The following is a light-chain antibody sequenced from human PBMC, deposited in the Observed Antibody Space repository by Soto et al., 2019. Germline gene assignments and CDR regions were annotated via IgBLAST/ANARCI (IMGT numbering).Light chain of an antibody. CDR1: SSDVGGYNY. CDR2: GVN. CDR3: NSYAGSNNVV. Sequence: QSVLTQPPSASGSPGQSVTISCTGTSSDVGGYNYVSWYQQYPGKAPKLMIYGVNKRPSGVPDRFSGSKSGNTASLTVSGLQAEDEADYYCNSYAGSNNVVFGGGTKLTVL. J-gene: IGLJ2*01. V-gene: IGLV2-8*01.